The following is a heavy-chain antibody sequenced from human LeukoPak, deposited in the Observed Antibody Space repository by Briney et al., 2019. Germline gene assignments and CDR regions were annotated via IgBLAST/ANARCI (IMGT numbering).Heavy chain of an antibody. CDR3: ARDLGNWNHRGYFAS. Sequence: SGGSLRLSCAASGFSVSGDYMNWVRQAPGKGLEWVSVIHSGGSTYYADSVKGRFTISRDNSKNTLYLQMNSLRAEDTAVYYCARDLGNWNHRGYFASWGQGTLVTVSS. D-gene: IGHD1-20*01. J-gene: IGHJ4*02. CDR2: IHSGGST. CDR1: GFSVSGDY. V-gene: IGHV3-66*02.